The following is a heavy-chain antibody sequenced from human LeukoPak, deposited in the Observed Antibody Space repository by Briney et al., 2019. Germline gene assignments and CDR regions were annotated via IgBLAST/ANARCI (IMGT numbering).Heavy chain of an antibody. Sequence: SETLSLTCAVYGGSFSGYYWSWIRQPPGKGLEWIGEINHSGSTNYNPSLKSRVTISVDTSKNQFSLKLSSVTAADTAVYYCAGERVVGATTPFDYWGQGTLVTVSS. CDR2: INHSGST. CDR1: GGSFSGYY. J-gene: IGHJ4*02. CDR3: AGERVVGATTPFDY. D-gene: IGHD1-26*01. V-gene: IGHV4-34*01.